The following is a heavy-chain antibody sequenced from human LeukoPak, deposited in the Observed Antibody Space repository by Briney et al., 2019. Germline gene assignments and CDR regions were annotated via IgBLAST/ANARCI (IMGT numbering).Heavy chain of an antibody. CDR3: ARDRDIVVVPPGDY. D-gene: IGHD2-2*01. CDR1: GFIVSSNY. J-gene: IGHJ4*02. CDR2: IYSDGRT. V-gene: IGHV3-66*01. Sequence: PGGSLRLSCAVSGFIVSSNYMSWVRQAPGKGLEWVSVIYSDGRTFYADSVKGRFSISRDTSKNTLYVQMNSLRAEDTAVYYCARDRDIVVVPPGDYWGQGILVTVSS.